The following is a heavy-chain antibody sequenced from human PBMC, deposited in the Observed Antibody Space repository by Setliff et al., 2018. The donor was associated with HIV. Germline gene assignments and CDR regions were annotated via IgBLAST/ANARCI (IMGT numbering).Heavy chain of an antibody. CDR3: AAFFVTPMTTQDF. J-gene: IGHJ4*02. CDR2: IYHSGST. V-gene: IGHV4-30-2*01. CDR1: GGSISSGGYS. D-gene: IGHD4-4*01. Sequence: SETLSLTCAVSGGSISSGGYSWSWIRQPPGKGLEWIGYIYHSGSTYYNPSLKSRVTISVDRSKNQFSLILTSVTAADAAVYYCAAFFVTPMTTQDFWGQGTLVTVSS.